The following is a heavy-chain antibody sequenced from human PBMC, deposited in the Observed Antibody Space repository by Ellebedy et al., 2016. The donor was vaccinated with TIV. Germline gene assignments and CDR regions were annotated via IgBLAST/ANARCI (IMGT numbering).Heavy chain of an antibody. Sequence: AASVKVSCKASGYTFTSYHMQWVRQAPGQGLEWMGIINPTGGSTTYAQKFQGRVTMTRDMSTSTVYMELSSLRSEDTAVYFCARAAAVDPYYFDFWGQGTLVTVSS. V-gene: IGHV1-46*01. CDR3: ARAAAVDPYYFDF. CDR2: INPTGGST. CDR1: GYTFTSYH. D-gene: IGHD6-13*01. J-gene: IGHJ4*02.